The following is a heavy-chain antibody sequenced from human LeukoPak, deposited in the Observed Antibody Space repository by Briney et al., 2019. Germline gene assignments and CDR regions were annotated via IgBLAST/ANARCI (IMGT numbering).Heavy chain of an antibody. CDR1: VGTFSSYA. D-gene: IGHD1-26*01. V-gene: IGHV1-69*13. CDR2: IIPIFGTA. Sequence: SVKVSCKASVGTFSSYAISWVRQAPGQGLEWMGGIIPIFGTANYAQKFQGRVTITADESTSTAYMELSSLRSEDTAVYYCARVTLSPYVGATPPFDYWGQGTLVTVSS. CDR3: ARVTLSPYVGATPPFDY. J-gene: IGHJ4*02.